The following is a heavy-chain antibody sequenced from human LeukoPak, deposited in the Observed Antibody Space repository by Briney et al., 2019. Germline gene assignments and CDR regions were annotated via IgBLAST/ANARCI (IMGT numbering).Heavy chain of an antibody. D-gene: IGHD3-22*01. J-gene: IGHJ3*02. CDR3: TRDGRRLRAFDI. CDR2: IRSKAYGGTT. CDR1: GFTFGDYA. Sequence: GGSLRLSCTASGFTFGDYAMSWVRQAPGKGLEWVGFIRSKAYGGTTEYAASVKGRFTISRDDSKSIAYRQMNSLKTEDTAVYYCTRDGRRLRAFDIWGQGTMVTVSS. V-gene: IGHV3-49*04.